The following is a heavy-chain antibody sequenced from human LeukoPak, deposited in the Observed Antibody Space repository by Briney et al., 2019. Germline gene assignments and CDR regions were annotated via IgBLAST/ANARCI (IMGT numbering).Heavy chain of an antibody. V-gene: IGHV1-18*01. J-gene: IGHJ4*02. CDR3: AKDRARTGTSSWTFDY. D-gene: IGHD1-1*01. Sequence: ASVKVSCKASGYTFTSYGISWVRQAPGQGLEWMGWISAYNGNTNYAQKLQGRVTMTTDTSTSTAYMELRSLRSDDTAVYYCAKDRARTGTSSWTFDYWGQGTLVTVSS. CDR1: GYTFTSYG. CDR2: ISAYNGNT.